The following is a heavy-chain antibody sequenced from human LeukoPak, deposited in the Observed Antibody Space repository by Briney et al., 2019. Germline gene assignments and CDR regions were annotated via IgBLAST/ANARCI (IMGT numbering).Heavy chain of an antibody. Sequence: GGSLRLSCAVSGITLSNYGMSWVRQAPGKGLDWVSAISDSGGRTNYADSVKGRFTISRDNPKNTLYLQMTSLRAEDTAVYFCAKRGVVIRVILVGFHKEAYYFDSWGQGALVTVSS. V-gene: IGHV3-23*01. J-gene: IGHJ4*02. CDR1: GITLSNYG. CDR3: AKRGVVIRVILVGFHKEAYYFDS. D-gene: IGHD3-22*01. CDR2: ISDSGGRT.